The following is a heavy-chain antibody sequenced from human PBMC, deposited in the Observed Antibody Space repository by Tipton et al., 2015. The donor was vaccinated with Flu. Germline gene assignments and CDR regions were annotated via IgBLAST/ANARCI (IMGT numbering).Heavy chain of an antibody. J-gene: IGHJ3*02. V-gene: IGHV3-23*01. CDR2: ISGSGGST. D-gene: IGHD1-26*01. CDR3: AKGGSVGAPHDAFDI. CDR1: GFTFSSYA. Sequence: SGFTFSSYAMSWVRQAPGKGLEWVSVISGSGGSTYNADSVKGRFTISRDNSKNTLYLQMNSLRAEDTAVYYCAKGGSVGAPHDAFDIWGQGTMVTVSS.